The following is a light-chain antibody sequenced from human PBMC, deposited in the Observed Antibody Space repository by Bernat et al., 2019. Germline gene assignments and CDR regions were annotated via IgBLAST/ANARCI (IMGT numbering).Light chain of an antibody. V-gene: IGLV2-14*03. CDR2: DVS. Sequence: QSALTQPASVSGYPGQSITISCTGTSSDVGGFNYVSWYQQHPGKAPKLMISDVSNRPSGVSNRFSGTKSGNTASLTISGLQAEDEADYYCYSWTTNYVYVFGTGPKVTVL. CDR1: SSDVGGFNY. CDR3: YSWTTNYVYV. J-gene: IGLJ1*01.